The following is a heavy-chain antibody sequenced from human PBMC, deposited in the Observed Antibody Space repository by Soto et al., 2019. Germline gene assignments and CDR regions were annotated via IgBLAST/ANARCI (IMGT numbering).Heavy chain of an antibody. J-gene: IGHJ3*02. CDR1: GGSISSSSYY. CDR3: ARDGVVREYYYDSSVQNAFDI. V-gene: IGHV4-30-4*08. D-gene: IGHD3-22*01. CDR2: IYYSGST. Sequence: SETLSLTCTVSGGSISSSSYYWGWIRQPPGRGLEWIGYIYYSGSTYYNPSLKSRVTISVDTSKNQFSLKLSSVTAADTAVYYCARDGVVREYYYDSSVQNAFDIWGQGTMVTVSS.